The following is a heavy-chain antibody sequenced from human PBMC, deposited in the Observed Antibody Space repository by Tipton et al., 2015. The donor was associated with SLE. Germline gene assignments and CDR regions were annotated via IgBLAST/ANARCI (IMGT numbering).Heavy chain of an antibody. CDR2: INHSGST. D-gene: IGHD6-6*01. CDR3: AEGDSSSDYYYMDV. CDR1: GGSFSGYY. V-gene: IGHV4-34*01. Sequence: TLSLTCAVYGGSFSGYYWSWIRQPPGKGLEWIGEINHSGSTNYNLSLKSRVTISVDTSKNQFSLKLSSVTAADTAVYYCAEGDSSSDYYYMDVWGKGTTVTVSS. J-gene: IGHJ6*03.